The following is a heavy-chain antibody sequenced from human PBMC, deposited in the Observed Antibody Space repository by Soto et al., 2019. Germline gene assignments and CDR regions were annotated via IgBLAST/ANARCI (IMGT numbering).Heavy chain of an antibody. CDR3: ARGGDSSTWYSFDY. D-gene: IGHD6-13*01. V-gene: IGHV3-53*01. Sequence: EVPLVESGGGLIQPGGSLRLSCAASGFTVSSKYMSWVRRAPGKGLFWVSVIYSDVGTSYADSVKGRFTISRDTSKNMLYLQMNSLRAEDTAVYYCARGGDSSTWYSFDYWGQGTLVTDSS. CDR1: GFTVSSKY. CDR2: IYSDVGT. J-gene: IGHJ4*02.